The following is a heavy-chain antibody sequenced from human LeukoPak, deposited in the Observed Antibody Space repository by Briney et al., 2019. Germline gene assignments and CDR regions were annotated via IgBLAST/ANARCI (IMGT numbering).Heavy chain of an antibody. CDR3: ARARYQLLYLYYMDV. D-gene: IGHD2-2*02. Sequence: GASVKVSCKASGYTFTSYDINWVRQATGQGLEWMGWMNPNSGKTGYAQKFQGRVTMTRNTSISTAYMELSSLRSEDTAVYYCARARYQLLYLYYMDVWGKGTTVTVSS. CDR1: GYTFTSYD. J-gene: IGHJ6*03. V-gene: IGHV1-8*01. CDR2: MNPNSGKT.